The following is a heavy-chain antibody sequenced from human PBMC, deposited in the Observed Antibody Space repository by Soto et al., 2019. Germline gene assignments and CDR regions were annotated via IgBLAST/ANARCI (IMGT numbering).Heavy chain of an antibody. J-gene: IGHJ6*02. D-gene: IGHD2-2*01. Sequence: SETLSLTCTVSGGSISSGGYYWSWIRQHPGKGLEWIGYIYYSGSTYYNPSLKSRVTISVDTSKNQFSLKLSSVTAADTAVYYCAMSGYCSSTSCYGGDYYYYGMDVWGQGTTVTVSS. CDR1: GGSISSGGYY. CDR2: IYYSGST. V-gene: IGHV4-31*03. CDR3: AMSGYCSSTSCYGGDYYYYGMDV.